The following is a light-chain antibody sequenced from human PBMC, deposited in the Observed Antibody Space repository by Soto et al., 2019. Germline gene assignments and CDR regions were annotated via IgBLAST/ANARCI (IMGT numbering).Light chain of an antibody. CDR2: DAS. V-gene: IGKV1-39*01. CDR1: QSISTK. J-gene: IGKJ4*01. CDR3: QHRYNWPLT. Sequence: DIQMTQSPSSLSAALGERVTITCRASQSISTKLAWYQQRPGKVPDFLIYDASSLHSGIPSRFSGSGSGTDFTLTINSLEPEDFAIYYCQHRYNWPLTLGAGTKVDIK.